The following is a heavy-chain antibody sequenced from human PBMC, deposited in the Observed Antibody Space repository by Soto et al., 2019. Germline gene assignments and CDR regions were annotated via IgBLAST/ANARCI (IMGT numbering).Heavy chain of an antibody. CDR1: GFTVSSNY. Sequence: GSLRLSCAASGFTVSSNYMSWVRQAPGKGLEWVAVIYSGGSTYYADSVKGRFTISRDNSKNTLYLQMNSLRVEDTAVYYCGRIIAVAGTDAFDMWGQGTMVNVSS. J-gene: IGHJ3*02. CDR3: GRIIAVAGTDAFDM. D-gene: IGHD6-19*01. CDR2: IYSGGST. V-gene: IGHV3-66*01.